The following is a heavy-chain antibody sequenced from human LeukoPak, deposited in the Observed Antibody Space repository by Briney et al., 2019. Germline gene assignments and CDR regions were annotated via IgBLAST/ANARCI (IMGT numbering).Heavy chain of an antibody. CDR3: ARRDSYHDAFDI. D-gene: IGHD2-2*01. J-gene: IGHJ3*02. V-gene: IGHV4-30-2*01. CDR2: IYHSGST. Sequence: SETLSLTCAVSGGSISSGGYSWSWIRQPPGTGLEWIGYIYHSGSTYYNPSLKSRVTISVDRSKNQFSLKLSSVTAADTAVYYCARRDSYHDAFDIWGQGTMVTVSS. CDR1: GGSISSGGYS.